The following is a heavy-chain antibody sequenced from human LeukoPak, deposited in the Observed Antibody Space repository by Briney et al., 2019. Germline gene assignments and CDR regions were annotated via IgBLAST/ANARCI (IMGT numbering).Heavy chain of an antibody. V-gene: IGHV3-53*01. CDR2: IYSGGST. J-gene: IGHJ4*02. D-gene: IGHD2-2*01. CDR3: ARGYCSSTSCYDVWRPLDY. Sequence: GGSLRRSCAASGFTVSSNYMSWVRQAPGKGLEWVSVIYSGGSTYYADSVKGRFTISRDNSKNTLYLQMNSLRAEDTAVYYCARGYCSSTSCYDVWRPLDYWGQGTLVTVSS. CDR1: GFTVSSNY.